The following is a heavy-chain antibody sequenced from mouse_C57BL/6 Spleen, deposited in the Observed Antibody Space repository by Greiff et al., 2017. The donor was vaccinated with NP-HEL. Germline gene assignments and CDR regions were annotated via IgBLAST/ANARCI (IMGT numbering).Heavy chain of an antibody. V-gene: IGHV1-19*01. CDR1: GYTFTDYY. J-gene: IGHJ4*01. Sequence: VQLQQSGPVLVKPGASVKMSCKASGYTFTDYYMNWVKQSHGKSLEWIGVINPYNGGTSYNQKFKGKATLTVDKSSSTAYMELNSLTSEDSAVYYCARVYYDYYAMDYWGQGTSVTVSS. CDR2: INPYNGGT. D-gene: IGHD2-1*01. CDR3: ARVYYDYYAMDY.